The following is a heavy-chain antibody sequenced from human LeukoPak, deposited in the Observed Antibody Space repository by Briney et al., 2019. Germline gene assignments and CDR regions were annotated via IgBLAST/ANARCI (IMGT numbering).Heavy chain of an antibody. V-gene: IGHV4-59*01. CDR3: AREAPICSGGTCYDY. D-gene: IGHD2-15*01. CDR1: GGSISSYY. CDR2: IHYSGST. J-gene: IGHJ4*02. Sequence: LSETLSLTCTVSGGSISSYYWSWIRQPPGKGLEWIGYIHYSGSTNYNPSLKSRVIISVDTSKNQFSLKLSSVTAADTAVYYCAREAPICSGGTCYDYWGQGTLVTVSS.